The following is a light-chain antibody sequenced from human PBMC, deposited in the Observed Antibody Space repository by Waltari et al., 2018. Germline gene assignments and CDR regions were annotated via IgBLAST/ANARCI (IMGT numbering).Light chain of an antibody. CDR1: QSVGRY. CDR2: DAS. J-gene: IGKJ1*01. V-gene: IGKV3-20*01. Sequence: SWRASQSVGRYLAWYQQKPGQAPRLLIYDASTRATGIPDRFSGSGSGTDFSLTISRLESEDFAVYYCQKYVNLPATFGQGTKVEIK. CDR3: QKYVNLPAT.